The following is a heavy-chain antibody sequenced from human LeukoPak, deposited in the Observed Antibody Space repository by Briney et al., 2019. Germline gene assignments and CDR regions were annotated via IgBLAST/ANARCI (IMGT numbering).Heavy chain of an antibody. CDR1: GFTFSNAC. V-gene: IGHV3-15*01. D-gene: IGHD5-18*01. CDR2: IKSKTDSGTT. Sequence: PGGSLRLSCAASGFTFSNACMTWVRQAPGKGLEWVGHIKSKTDSGTTDYAAPVKGRFPISRDDSKNPLYLQMNSLKTEDTAVYYCTTGTWIQLWLADYWGQGTLVTASS. CDR3: TTGTWIQLWLADY. J-gene: IGHJ4*02.